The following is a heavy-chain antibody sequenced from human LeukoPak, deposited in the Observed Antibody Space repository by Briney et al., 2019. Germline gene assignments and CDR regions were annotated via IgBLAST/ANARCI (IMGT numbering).Heavy chain of an antibody. CDR2: IYTSGST. J-gene: IGHJ4*02. V-gene: IGHV4-61*02. D-gene: IGHD3-3*01. CDR1: GASVSSGNYY. Sequence: TSETLSLTCTVSGASVSSGNYYWTWIRQPAGKGLEWIGRIYTSGSTNYSPSLKSRVTISVDTSKNQFSLKLSSVTAADTAVYYCAREGYDFWSGYHVSHYFDYWGQGTLVTVSS. CDR3: AREGYDFWSGYHVSHYFDY.